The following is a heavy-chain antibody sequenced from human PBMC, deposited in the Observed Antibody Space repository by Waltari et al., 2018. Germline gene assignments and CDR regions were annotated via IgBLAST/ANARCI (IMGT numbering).Heavy chain of an antibody. D-gene: IGHD3-10*01. CDR3: AKDAFGNTYLDH. CDR2: IFVGGGDS. V-gene: IGHV3-30*19. J-gene: IGHJ4*02. Sequence: QVQLVESGGGVAQPGLSLRLPCTASGFSLGTYGMHWDRQAPGKGLECVARIFVGGGDSVYADSVWGRFTISRDNSKNTLYLDINSLRLDDTAIYYCAKDAFGNTYLDHWGQGTLVTVSS. CDR1: GFSLGTYG.